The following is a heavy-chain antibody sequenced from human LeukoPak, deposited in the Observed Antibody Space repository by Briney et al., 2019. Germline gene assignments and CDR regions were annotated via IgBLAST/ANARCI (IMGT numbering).Heavy chain of an antibody. D-gene: IGHD3-22*01. CDR1: GFTFSSYW. Sequence: GGSLRLSCAASGFTFSSYWMHWVRKAPGKGLVWVSRINSDGSSTSYADSVKGRFTISRDNAKNTLYLQMNSLRAEDTAVYYCASYYYDSSGYYRFDYWGQGTLVTVSS. CDR2: INSDGSST. V-gene: IGHV3-74*01. CDR3: ASYYYDSSGYYRFDY. J-gene: IGHJ4*02.